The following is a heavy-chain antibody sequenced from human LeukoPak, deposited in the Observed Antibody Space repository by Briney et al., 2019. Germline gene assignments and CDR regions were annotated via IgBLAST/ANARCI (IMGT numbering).Heavy chain of an antibody. CDR3: AKWGDYDVLTGYYVPDY. V-gene: IGHV3-23*01. CDR1: GFTFSNYA. J-gene: IGHJ4*02. Sequence: GASLRLSCAASGFTFSNYAMSWVRQAPGKGLEWVSAILVSGVTTYYADSVKGRFTVSRDNSKSTLYLKMNTLSAEDTALYYCAKWGDYDVLTGYYVPDYWGQGTLVTVSS. D-gene: IGHD3-9*01. CDR2: ILVSGVTT.